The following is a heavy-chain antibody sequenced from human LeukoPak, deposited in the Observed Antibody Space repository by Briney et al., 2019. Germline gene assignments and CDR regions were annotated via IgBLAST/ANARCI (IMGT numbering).Heavy chain of an antibody. Sequence: SGGSLRLSCAASGFTFSSYEMNWVRQAPGKGLEWVSYISSSGSTIYYADSVKGRFTISRDNAKNSLYLQMNSLRAEDTAVYYCARYGRYFDWLLYTPSHMDVWGKGTTVTISS. CDR1: GFTFSSYE. D-gene: IGHD3-9*01. CDR2: ISSSGSTI. CDR3: ARYGRYFDWLLYTPSHMDV. J-gene: IGHJ6*03. V-gene: IGHV3-48*03.